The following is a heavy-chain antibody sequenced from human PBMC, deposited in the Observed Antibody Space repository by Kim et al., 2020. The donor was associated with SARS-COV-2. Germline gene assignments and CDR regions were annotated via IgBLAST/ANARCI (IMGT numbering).Heavy chain of an antibody. V-gene: IGHV3-11*04. CDR3: ARDQGGTSIVGAFDY. Sequence: DSVKGRFTTSKANAKHSLYLPTNSLRPEDTAVYYCARDQGGTSIVGAFDYWGQGTLVTVSS. D-gene: IGHD1-26*01. J-gene: IGHJ4*02.